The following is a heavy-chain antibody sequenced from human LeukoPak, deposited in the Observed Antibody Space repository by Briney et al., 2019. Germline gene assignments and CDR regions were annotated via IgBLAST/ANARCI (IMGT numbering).Heavy chain of an antibody. CDR3: AKDNYYGSGSSDY. Sequence: GGSLRLSCAASGFTFSFFWMHWVRQAPGKGLVGVSRINSDGSSTSYADSVKGRFTISRDNAKNTLYLQMNSLRAEDTAVYYCAKDNYYGSGSSDYWGQGTLVTVFS. D-gene: IGHD3-10*01. CDR1: GFTFSFFW. CDR2: INSDGSST. J-gene: IGHJ4*02. V-gene: IGHV3-74*01.